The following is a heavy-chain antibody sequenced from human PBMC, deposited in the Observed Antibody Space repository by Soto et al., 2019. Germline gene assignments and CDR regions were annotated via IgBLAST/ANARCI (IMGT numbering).Heavy chain of an antibody. CDR1: GFTFSTYA. Sequence: GGSLRLSCAASGFTFSTYAMSWVRQAPGKGLEWVSAISGSGGSTYYADSAKGRFTISRDNSKNTLYLQMNSLRAEDTAVYYCANPYYDFWSGYPSPQLLYGMDVWGQGTTVTVSS. CDR2: ISGSGGST. D-gene: IGHD3-3*01. J-gene: IGHJ6*02. V-gene: IGHV3-23*01. CDR3: ANPYYDFWSGYPSPQLLYGMDV.